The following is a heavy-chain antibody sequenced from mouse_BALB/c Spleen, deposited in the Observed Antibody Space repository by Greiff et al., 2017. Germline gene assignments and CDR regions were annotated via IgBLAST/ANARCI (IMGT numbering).Heavy chain of an antibody. CDR2: IRNKANGYTT. CDR1: GFTFTDYY. V-gene: IGHV7-3*02. J-gene: IGHJ4*01. Sequence: EVQVVESGGGLVQPGGSLRLSCATSGFTFTDYYMSWVRQPPGKALEWLGFIRNKANGYTTEYSASVKGRFTISRDNSQSILYLQMNTLRAEDSATYYCARDRYGGAMDYWGQGTSVTVSS. CDR3: ARDRYGGAMDY. D-gene: IGHD2-14*01.